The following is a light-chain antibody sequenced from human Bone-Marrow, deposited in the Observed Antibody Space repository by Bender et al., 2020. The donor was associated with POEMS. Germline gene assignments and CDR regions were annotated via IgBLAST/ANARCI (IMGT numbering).Light chain of an antibody. Sequence: SYVLTQPPSVSVAPGQTATITCGGNKIGDKSVHWYQKKPGQAPVLVVYDDSDRPSGIPERFSGSNSGKMATLTISGLQAEDEAHYYCSSYTISSPPYVFGTGTKVTVL. CDR3: SSYTISSPPYV. CDR1: KIGDKS. V-gene: IGLV3-21*02. J-gene: IGLJ1*01. CDR2: DDS.